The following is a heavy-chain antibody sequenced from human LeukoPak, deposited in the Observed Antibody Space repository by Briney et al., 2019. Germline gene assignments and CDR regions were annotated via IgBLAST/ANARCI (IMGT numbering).Heavy chain of an antibody. CDR3: ARISGFMRSHMDF. Sequence: NPSETLSLTCTVSGGSISSGDYYWTWIRQHPGKGLEWIGYIYYSGSTYYNPSLESRVTISVDTSKNQFSLEVSSVTAADTAAYFCARISGFMRSHMDFWGKGTTVPVSS. CDR2: IYYSGST. CDR1: GGSISSGDYY. J-gene: IGHJ6*03. D-gene: IGHD3-16*01. V-gene: IGHV4-31*03.